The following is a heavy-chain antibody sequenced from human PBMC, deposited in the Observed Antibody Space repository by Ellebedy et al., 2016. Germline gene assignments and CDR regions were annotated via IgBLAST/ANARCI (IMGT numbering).Heavy chain of an antibody. Sequence: SLKISXAGSGFTFNDYALHWVRQAPGKGLEWVSGISWDSAVIGYGGSVKGRFTISKDSAKNYLYLQMNSLRPEDTAFYYCAKGTMDYFYHWGQGTLVTVSS. V-gene: IGHV3-9*01. J-gene: IGHJ4*02. CDR1: GFTFNDYA. D-gene: IGHD4/OR15-4a*01. CDR3: AKGTMDYFYH. CDR2: ISWDSAVI.